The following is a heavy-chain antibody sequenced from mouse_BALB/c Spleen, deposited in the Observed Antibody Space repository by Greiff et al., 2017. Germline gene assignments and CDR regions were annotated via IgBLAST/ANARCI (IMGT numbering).Heavy chain of an antibody. CDR2: IYPGNVNT. CDR3: ARQGKKSTMIKAY. CDR1: GYTFTSYY. D-gene: IGHD2-4*01. V-gene: IGHV1S56*01. J-gene: IGHJ3*01. Sequence: QVQLQQSGPELVKPGASVRISCKASGYTFTSYYIHWVKQRPGQGLEWIGWIYPGNVNTKYNEKFKGKATLTADKSSSTAYMQLSSLTSEDSAVYFCARQGKKSTMIKAYWGQGTLVTVSA.